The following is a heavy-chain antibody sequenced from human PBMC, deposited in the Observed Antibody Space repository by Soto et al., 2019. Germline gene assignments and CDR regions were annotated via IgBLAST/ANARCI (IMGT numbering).Heavy chain of an antibody. V-gene: IGHV3-30-3*01. J-gene: IGHJ6*02. CDR1: GFTFSSYA. CDR3: ARAEMIRDYYYGMDV. CDR2: ISYDGSNK. Sequence: GGSLRLSCAASGFTFSSYAMHWVRQAPCKGLEWVAVISYDGSNKYYADSVKGRFTISRDNSKNTLYLQMNSLRAEDTAVYYCARAEMIRDYYYGMDVWGQGTTVTVSS. D-gene: IGHD3-16*01.